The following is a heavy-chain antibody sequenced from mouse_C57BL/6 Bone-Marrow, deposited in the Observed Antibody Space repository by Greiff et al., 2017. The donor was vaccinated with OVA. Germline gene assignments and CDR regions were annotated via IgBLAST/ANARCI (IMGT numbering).Heavy chain of an antibody. D-gene: IGHD2-3*01. CDR1: GYTFTSYW. V-gene: IGHV1-61*01. J-gene: IGHJ2*01. Sequence: VQLQQPGAELVRPGSSVKLSCKASGYTFTSYWMDWVKQRPGQGLEWIGNIYPSDSETHYNQKFKDKATLTVDKSSSTAYMQLSSLTSEDSAVYYCARRRLLHYFDYWGQGTTLTVSS. CDR2: IYPSDSET. CDR3: ARRRLLHYFDY.